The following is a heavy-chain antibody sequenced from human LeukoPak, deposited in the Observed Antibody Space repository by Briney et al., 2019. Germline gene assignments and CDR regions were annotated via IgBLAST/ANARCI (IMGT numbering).Heavy chain of an antibody. Sequence: GESLKISCGTSGYSFATYWIGWVRQMPGTGLEWVGAIYPDDSDSRYSPSFQGQVVISADRSIRTAYLQWNSLKTSDTAMYYCVRQRGSSGTINHFDPWGQGTLVTVSS. V-gene: IGHV5-51*01. CDR1: GYSFATYW. J-gene: IGHJ5*02. D-gene: IGHD3-10*01. CDR3: VRQRGSSGTINHFDP. CDR2: IYPDDSDS.